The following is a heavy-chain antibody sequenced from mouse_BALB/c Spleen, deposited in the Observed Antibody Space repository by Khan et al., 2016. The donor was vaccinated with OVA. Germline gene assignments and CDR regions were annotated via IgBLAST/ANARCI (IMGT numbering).Heavy chain of an antibody. J-gene: IGHJ2*01. CDR2: TNPTNGRT. Sequence: QVQLQQPGAELVKAGASVKMSCKASGYTFTSYWMHWVKQRLGQGLEWFAETNPTNGRTYYNEKFKSKAKLTVDKSSSTAYMLLSSPTFEDSAVYYCARIKKIVATYFDYWGQGTTLTVSS. CDR1: GYTFTSYW. D-gene: IGHD1-1*01. CDR3: ARIKKIVATYFDY. V-gene: IGHV1S81*02.